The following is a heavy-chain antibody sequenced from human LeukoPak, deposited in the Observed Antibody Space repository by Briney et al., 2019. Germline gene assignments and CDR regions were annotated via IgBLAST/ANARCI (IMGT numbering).Heavy chain of an antibody. D-gene: IGHD3-22*01. J-gene: IGHJ4*02. CDR1: GSSISSSSYY. V-gene: IGHV4-39*01. CDR2: IYYSGST. Sequence: KPSETLSLTCTVSGSSISSSSYYWGWIRQPPGKGLEWIGSIYYSGSTYYNPSLKSRVTISVDTSKNQFSLKLSSVTAADTAVYYCARQVGTMIVVVITYFDYWGQGTLVTVSS. CDR3: ARQVGTMIVVVITYFDY.